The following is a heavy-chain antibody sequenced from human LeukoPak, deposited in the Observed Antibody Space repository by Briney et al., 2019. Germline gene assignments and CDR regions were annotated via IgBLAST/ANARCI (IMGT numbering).Heavy chain of an antibody. CDR2: ISDSAGTT. Sequence: GGSLRLSCAASGFTFSTYAMNWVRQAPGRGLEWVSAISDSAGTTYYADSVKGRFTISRDNSKNTLYLQMNSLRAGDTAVYYCARGDGCSGGSCYSEYYGMDVWGQGTTVTVSS. V-gene: IGHV3-23*01. CDR3: ARGDGCSGGSCYSEYYGMDV. J-gene: IGHJ6*02. CDR1: GFTFSTYA. D-gene: IGHD2-15*01.